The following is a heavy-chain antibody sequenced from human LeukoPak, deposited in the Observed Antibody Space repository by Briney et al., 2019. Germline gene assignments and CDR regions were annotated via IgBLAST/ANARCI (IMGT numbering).Heavy chain of an antibody. D-gene: IGHD2-15*01. CDR3: ARLDIVVVVAAPYGMDV. V-gene: IGHV5-10-1*01. CDR2: IDPSDSYT. CDR1: GYSFTSYW. J-gene: IGHJ6*04. Sequence: GESLKISCKGSGYSFTSYWISWVRQMPGKGLEWMGRIDPSDSYTNYSPSFQGHVTISADKSISTAYLQWSSLKASDTAMYYCARLDIVVVVAAPYGMDVWGKGTTATVSS.